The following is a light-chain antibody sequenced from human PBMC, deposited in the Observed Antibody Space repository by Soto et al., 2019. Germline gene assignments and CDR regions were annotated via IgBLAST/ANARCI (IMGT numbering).Light chain of an antibody. CDR1: SSDVGGYKY. CDR2: DVS. V-gene: IGLV2-14*01. J-gene: IGLJ1*01. CDR3: SSYTSSSTLLYV. Sequence: QSALTQPASVSGSPGQSITISCTGTSSDVGGYKYVSWYQQHPGKAPKLMIYDVSNRPSGVSNRFSGSKSGDTAFLTISGLQGEEEADYYCSSYTSSSTLLYVFGTGTKLTVL.